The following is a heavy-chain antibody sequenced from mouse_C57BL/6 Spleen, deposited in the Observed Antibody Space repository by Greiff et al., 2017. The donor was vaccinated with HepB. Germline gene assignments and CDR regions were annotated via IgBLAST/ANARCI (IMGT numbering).Heavy chain of an antibody. J-gene: IGHJ4*01. Sequence: QVQLQQPGTELVKPGASVKLSCKASGYTFTSYWMHWVKQRPGQGLEWIGNINPSNGGTNYNEKFKSKATLTVDKSSSTAYMQLSSLTSEDFSVYYCARGLLSYAMDYWGQGTSVTVSS. CDR2: INPSNGGT. CDR3: ARGLLSYAMDY. D-gene: IGHD2-3*01. CDR1: GYTFTSYW. V-gene: IGHV1-53*01.